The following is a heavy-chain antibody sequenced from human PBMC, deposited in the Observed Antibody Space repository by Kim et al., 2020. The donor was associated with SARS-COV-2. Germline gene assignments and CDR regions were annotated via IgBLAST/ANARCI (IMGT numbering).Heavy chain of an antibody. D-gene: IGHD6-19*01. CDR2: IYYSGST. J-gene: IGHJ4*02. CDR1: GGSISSSSYY. Sequence: SETLSLTCTVSGGSISSSSYYWGWIRQPPGKGREWIGSIYYSGSTYYNPSLKSRVTISVDTSKNQFSLKLSSGTAADTAVYYCAGYSSGWYECFDYWGQGTLVTVSS. CDR3: AGYSSGWYECFDY. V-gene: IGHV4-39*01.